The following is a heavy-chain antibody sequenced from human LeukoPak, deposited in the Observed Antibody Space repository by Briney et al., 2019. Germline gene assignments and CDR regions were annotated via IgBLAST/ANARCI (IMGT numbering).Heavy chain of an antibody. D-gene: IGHD4-23*01. V-gene: IGHV1-69*13. J-gene: IGHJ4*02. CDR1: GPTFSSYA. Sequence: GASVRLSCKASGPTFSSYAISWVRQAPGQGLEWMGGIIPIFGTANYAQKFQGRVTITADVSTSTAYMELSSLRSADTAVYYCAGRGGNTLEYWGQGTLVTVSS. CDR3: AGRGGNTLEY. CDR2: IIPIFGTA.